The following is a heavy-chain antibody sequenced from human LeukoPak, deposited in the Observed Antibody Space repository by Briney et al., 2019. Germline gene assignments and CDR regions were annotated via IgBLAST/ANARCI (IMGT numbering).Heavy chain of an antibody. CDR2: INWNGGST. CDR3: ARAIGYCSSTSCYSWYNYYYMDV. Sequence: GGSLRLSCAASGFTFDDYGMSWVRQAPGKGLEWVSGINWNGGSTGYADSVKGRFTISRDNAKNSLYLQMNSLRAEDTALYYCARAIGYCSSTSCYSWYNYYYMDVWGKGTTVTVSS. CDR1: GFTFDDYG. J-gene: IGHJ6*03. V-gene: IGHV3-20*04. D-gene: IGHD2-2*02.